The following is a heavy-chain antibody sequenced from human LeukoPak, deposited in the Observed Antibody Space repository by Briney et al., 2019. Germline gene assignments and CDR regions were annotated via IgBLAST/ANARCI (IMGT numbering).Heavy chain of an antibody. J-gene: IGHJ4*02. D-gene: IGHD2-2*02. CDR3: AKTLGYCSSTSCYNLDY. Sequence: PGGSLRLSCAASGFTFSSYWMSWVRQAPGKGLEWVANIKQDGSEKYYVDSVKGRFTISRDNAKNTLYLQMNSLRAEDTAVYYCAKTLGYCSSTSCYNLDYWGQGTLVTVSS. CDR1: GFTFSSYW. CDR2: IKQDGSEK. V-gene: IGHV3-7*01.